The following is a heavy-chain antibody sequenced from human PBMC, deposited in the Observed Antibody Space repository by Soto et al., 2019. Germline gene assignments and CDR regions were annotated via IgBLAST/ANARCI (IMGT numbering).Heavy chain of an antibody. CDR1: GVTFSSYA. CDR3: ARSRSGAVADSFDF. CDR2: ISYDGSNK. J-gene: IGHJ4*02. D-gene: IGHD3-10*01. V-gene: IGHV3-30-3*01. Sequence: GGALRLSCAASGVTFSSYAMHWVRQAPGKGLEWVAVISYDGSNKYYADSVKGRFTISRDNSKNTLYLQMNSLRHEDAAVYYCARSRSGAVADSFDFWGQGTLVTVSS.